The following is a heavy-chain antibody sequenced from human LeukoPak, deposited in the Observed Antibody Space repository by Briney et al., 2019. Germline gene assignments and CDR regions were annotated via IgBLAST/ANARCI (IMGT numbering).Heavy chain of an antibody. CDR2: ISYDGSNK. Sequence: GGPVRLSCAASGFTFSSYAMHWVRQAPGKGLEWVAVISYDGSNKYYADSVKGRFTISRDNSKNTLYLQMNSLRAEDTAVYYCARTLYGDYADYWGQGTLVTVSS. J-gene: IGHJ4*02. D-gene: IGHD3-16*01. CDR1: GFTFSSYA. CDR3: ARTLYGDYADY. V-gene: IGHV3-30*14.